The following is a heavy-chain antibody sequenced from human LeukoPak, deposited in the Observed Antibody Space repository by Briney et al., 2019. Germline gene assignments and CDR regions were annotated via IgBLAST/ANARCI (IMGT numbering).Heavy chain of an antibody. CDR1: GGSFSGYY. J-gene: IGHJ5*02. V-gene: IGHV4-34*01. D-gene: IGHD3-10*01. Sequence: PSERLSLTCGAYGGSFSGYYWSWIRQPPGKGLEWIGEINHSGSTNYNPSLKSRVTIALDTSKNQFSLKLSSVTAADTAVYYCARGTPHYYGSGTYYIGRFDPWGQGTPVTVSS. CDR2: INHSGST. CDR3: ARGTPHYYGSGTYYIGRFDP.